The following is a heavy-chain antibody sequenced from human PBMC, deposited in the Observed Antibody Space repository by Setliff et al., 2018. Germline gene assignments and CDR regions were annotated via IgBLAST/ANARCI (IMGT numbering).Heavy chain of an antibody. Sequence: ASVKVSCKASGGTFSSYAISWVRQATGQGLEWMGWMNPTSGNTGYAQKFQGRVTMTRNTSISTAYMELSSLRSEDTAVYYCARGAPGRYCSGGSCSYFDYWGQGILVTVSS. CDR1: GGTFSSYA. D-gene: IGHD2-15*01. CDR3: ARGAPGRYCSGGSCSYFDY. J-gene: IGHJ4*02. V-gene: IGHV1-8*02. CDR2: MNPTSGNT.